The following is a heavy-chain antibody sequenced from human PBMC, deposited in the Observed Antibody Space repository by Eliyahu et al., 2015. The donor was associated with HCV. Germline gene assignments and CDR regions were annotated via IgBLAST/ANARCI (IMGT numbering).Heavy chain of an antibody. V-gene: IGHV3-48*02. CDR2: XSSSSSTI. Sequence: EVQLVESGGGLVQPGGSLRLSCAASXFTFSSYSXXWVRQAPGKGLEWXSYXSSSSSTIXXADXVKGRFTXSRDNAKNSLYLQMNSLRDEDTAVYYCASADIVVVPAAITQDYYGMDVWGQGTTVTVSS. J-gene: IGHJ6*02. CDR1: XFTFSSYS. CDR3: ASADIVVVPAAITQDYYGMDV. D-gene: IGHD2-2*01.